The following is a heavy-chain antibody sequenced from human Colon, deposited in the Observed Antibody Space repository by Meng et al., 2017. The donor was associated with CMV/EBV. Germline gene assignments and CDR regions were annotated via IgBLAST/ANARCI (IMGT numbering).Heavy chain of an antibody. V-gene: IGHV6-1*01. Sequence: SGDSVFSNSGDWMQIMQYPSREREELGRVYYSAKSNNDYAVSVKSRITINPDTSKNQFSLQLNTVTPEDTAVYYCARAPVGGWYFDLWGRGTLVTVSS. CDR1: GDSVFSNSGD. D-gene: IGHD1-26*01. CDR3: ARAPVGGWYFDL. J-gene: IGHJ2*01. CDR2: VYYSAKSNN.